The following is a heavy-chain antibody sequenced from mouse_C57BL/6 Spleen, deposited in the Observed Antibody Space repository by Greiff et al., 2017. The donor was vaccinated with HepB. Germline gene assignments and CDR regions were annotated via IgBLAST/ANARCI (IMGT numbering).Heavy chain of an antibody. D-gene: IGHD1-1*01. V-gene: IGHV1-15*01. J-gene: IGHJ4*01. CDR3: PITTVGYYYAMDY. CDR1: GYTFTDYE. Sequence: QVQLQQSGAELVRPGASVTLSCKASGYTFTDYEMHWVKQTPVHGLEWIGAIDPETGGTAYNQKFKGKAILTADKSSSTAYMALRSLTSEDSAVYYCPITTVGYYYAMDYWGQGTSVTVSS. CDR2: IDPETGGT.